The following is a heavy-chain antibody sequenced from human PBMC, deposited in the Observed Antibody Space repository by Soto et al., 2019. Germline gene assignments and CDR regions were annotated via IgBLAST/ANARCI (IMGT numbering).Heavy chain of an antibody. CDR2: ISGSGGRT. V-gene: IGHV3-23*01. CDR1: GFTFSTSA. CDR3: AKGPKNYASGNYSFDY. D-gene: IGHD3-10*01. J-gene: IGHJ4*02. Sequence: GGSLRLSCAASGFTFSTSAMIWVRQAPGKGLEWVSAISGSGGRTYYADSVNGRLTISRDNSKNTLFLQMNSLRAEDTAVYYCAKGPKNYASGNYSFDYWGQGTLVTVSS.